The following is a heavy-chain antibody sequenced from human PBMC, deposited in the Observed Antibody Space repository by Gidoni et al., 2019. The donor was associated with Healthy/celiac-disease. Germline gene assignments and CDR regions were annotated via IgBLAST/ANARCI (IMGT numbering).Heavy chain of an antibody. CDR1: GFTVSSNY. Sequence: EVQLVESGGGLAQPGGSLRLSCAASGFTVSSNYMSWVRQAPGKGLEWVSVIYSGGSTYYADSVKGRFTISRDNSKNTLYLQMNSLRAEDTAVYYCARGGSSESGSLLSWGQGTLVTVSS. V-gene: IGHV3-66*02. CDR2: IYSGGST. CDR3: ARGGSSESGSLLS. J-gene: IGHJ4*02. D-gene: IGHD1-26*01.